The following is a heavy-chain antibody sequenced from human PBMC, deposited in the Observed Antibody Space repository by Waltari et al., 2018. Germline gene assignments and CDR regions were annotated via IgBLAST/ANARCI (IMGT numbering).Heavy chain of an antibody. CDR2: IKEDGREK. CDR1: GFTFSSYW. D-gene: IGHD6-19*01. V-gene: IGHV3-7*01. CDR3: ARDWDSSGWYGWFDP. J-gene: IGHJ5*02. Sequence: EVQLVESGGGLVQPGGSLRLSCAASGFTFSSYWMSWVRQAPGKGLEWVANIKEDGREKYYVDAVKGRFTISRDNAKNSLYLQMNSLRAEDTAVYYCARDWDSSGWYGWFDPWGQGTLVTVSS.